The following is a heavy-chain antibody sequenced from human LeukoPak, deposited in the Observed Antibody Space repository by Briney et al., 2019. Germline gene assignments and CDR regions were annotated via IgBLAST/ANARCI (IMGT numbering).Heavy chain of an antibody. Sequence: GGSLRLSCAASGFTFSSYSMNWVRQAPGKGLEWVSSISSSSSYIYYADSVKGRFAISRDNAKNSLYLQMNSLRAEDTAVYYCARGCTNGVYLDYWGQGTLVTVSS. CDR1: GFTFSSYS. V-gene: IGHV3-21*01. D-gene: IGHD2-8*01. CDR2: ISSSSSYI. CDR3: ARGCTNGVYLDY. J-gene: IGHJ4*02.